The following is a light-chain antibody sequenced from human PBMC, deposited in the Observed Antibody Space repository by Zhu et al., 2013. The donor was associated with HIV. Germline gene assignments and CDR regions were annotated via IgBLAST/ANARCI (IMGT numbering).Light chain of an antibody. CDR2: AAS. CDR1: PGISSY. V-gene: IGKV1-39*01. J-gene: IGKJ2*01. Sequence: IQLTQSPSSLSASVGDRVTITCRASPGISSYLAWYQQKPGKAPNLLIYAASSLQSGVPSRFSGSGSGTDFTLTISSLQPEDFATYSCQQSYTTPYTFGQGTKVEI. CDR3: QQSYTTPYT.